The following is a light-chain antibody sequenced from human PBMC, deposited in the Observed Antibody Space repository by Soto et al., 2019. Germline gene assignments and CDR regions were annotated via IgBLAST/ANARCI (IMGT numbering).Light chain of an antibody. CDR2: EVN. J-gene: IGLJ2*01. Sequence: QSALTQPPSASGSPGQSVTISCTGTSSDVGAHNYVSWYQQHPVKAPKLMIYEVNKRPSGVPDRFSGSKSGNTASLTVSGLHADDEADYYCISYAGTAYVAIGGGTKLTVL. V-gene: IGLV2-8*01. CDR3: ISYAGTAYVA. CDR1: SSDVGAHNY.